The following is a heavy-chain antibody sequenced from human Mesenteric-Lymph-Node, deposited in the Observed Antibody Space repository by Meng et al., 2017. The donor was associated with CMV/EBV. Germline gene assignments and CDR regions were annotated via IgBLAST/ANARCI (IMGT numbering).Heavy chain of an antibody. CDR1: GFTFSSYS. Sequence: GESLKISCAASGFTFSSYSMNWVRLAPGKGLEWVGGISGSGESTYYVDSVKGRFTISRDNSKNTLYLEMNSLRAEDTALYYCASGWPIISGGPWRDTFNMWGQGTMVTVSS. V-gene: IGHV3-23*01. CDR3: ASGWPIISGGPWRDTFNM. D-gene: IGHD6-19*01. CDR2: ISGSGEST. J-gene: IGHJ3*02.